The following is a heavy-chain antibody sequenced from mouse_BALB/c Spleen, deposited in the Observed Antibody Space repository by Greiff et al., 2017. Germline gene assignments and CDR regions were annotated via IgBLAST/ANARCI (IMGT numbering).Heavy chain of an antibody. J-gene: IGHJ4*01. CDR3: ARSTYRYDASAMAS. CDR1: GYTFTSDG. CDR2: IDPSDSYT. V-gene: IGHV1-69*02. Sequence: VQLQQSGAELVKPGASVKLSCKAAGYTFTSDGRHWVKQRHGQGLEWIGEIDPSDSYTNYNQKFKGKATLTVDKSSSTAYMQLSSLTSEDSAVYSCARSTYRYDASAMASWRHGTSVPVSS. D-gene: IGHD2-14*01.